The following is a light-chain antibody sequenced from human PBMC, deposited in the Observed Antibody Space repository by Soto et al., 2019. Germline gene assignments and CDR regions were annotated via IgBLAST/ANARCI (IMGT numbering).Light chain of an antibody. CDR3: SKYAGSDIRV. Sequence: QSALTQPPSASGSPGQSVTISCTGTSSDVGGYNYVSWYQQHPGKAPKLMIYEVSKRPSGVPDRFSGSKSGNTASLTVSGLQAEDEADYYCSKYAGSDIRVFGTGTKLTVL. CDR2: EVS. CDR1: SSDVGGYNY. J-gene: IGLJ1*01. V-gene: IGLV2-8*01.